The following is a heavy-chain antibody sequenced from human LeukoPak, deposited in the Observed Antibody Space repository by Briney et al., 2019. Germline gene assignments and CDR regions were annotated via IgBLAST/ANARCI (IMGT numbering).Heavy chain of an antibody. CDR3: AGRLWRRDGYNLSAFDI. Sequence: PSETLSLTCTVSGGSISSYYWNWIRQPPGKGLEWIGYIYYSGSTNYNLSLKSRVTISVDTSKNQFSLKLSSVTAADTAVYYCAGRLWRRDGYNLSAFDIWGQGTMVTVSS. CDR1: GGSISSYY. V-gene: IGHV4-59*01. D-gene: IGHD5-24*01. J-gene: IGHJ3*02. CDR2: IYYSGST.